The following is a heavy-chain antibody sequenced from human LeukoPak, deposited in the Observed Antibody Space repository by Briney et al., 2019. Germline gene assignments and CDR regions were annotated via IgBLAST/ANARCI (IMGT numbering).Heavy chain of an antibody. CDR1: GYTFSSSG. J-gene: IGHJ6*03. CDR3: ARGYCSGGSCYSLYYYYYMDV. Sequence: ASVKVSCKASGYTFSSSGFSWVRQAPGQGLEWMGWISANNGDIHPAQKFQGRVTMTTDTSTTTAYMELRSLRSDDTAVYYCARGYCSGGSCYSLYYYYYMDVWGKGTTVTVSS. D-gene: IGHD2-15*01. CDR2: ISANNGDI. V-gene: IGHV1-18*01.